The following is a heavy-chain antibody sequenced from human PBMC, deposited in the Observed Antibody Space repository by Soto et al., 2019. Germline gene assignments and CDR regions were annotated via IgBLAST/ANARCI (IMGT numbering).Heavy chain of an antibody. CDR1: GFTFSSYA. Sequence: EVQLLESGGGLVQPGGSLRLSCAASGFTFSSYAMSWVRQAPGKGLEWVSAISGSGGSTYYADSVKGRFTISRDNSKNTLYLQMNSLRAEDTAVYYCAKDAIVVVPAAITTGYYYYMDVWGKGTTVTVSS. J-gene: IGHJ6*03. D-gene: IGHD2-2*01. CDR3: AKDAIVVVPAAITTGYYYYMDV. CDR2: ISGSGGST. V-gene: IGHV3-23*01.